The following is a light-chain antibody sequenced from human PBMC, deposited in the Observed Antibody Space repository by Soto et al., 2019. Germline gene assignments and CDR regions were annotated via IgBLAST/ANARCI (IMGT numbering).Light chain of an antibody. CDR1: QSLLYSDGKTY. CDR2: EVS. Sequence: DIVMTQTPLSLSVTPGQPASISCKSSQSLLYSDGKTYLYWYLKKSGQPPQLLIYEVSDRFSGVSDRFSGSGSGTDVTLKISRVEGDDVGVYYCMQSVQFPITFGQGTRLEIK. V-gene: IGKV2D-29*01. CDR3: MQSVQFPIT. J-gene: IGKJ5*01.